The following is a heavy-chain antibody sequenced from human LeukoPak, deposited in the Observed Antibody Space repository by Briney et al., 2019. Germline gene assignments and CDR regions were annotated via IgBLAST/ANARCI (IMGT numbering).Heavy chain of an antibody. CDR2: IYQSGST. V-gene: IGHV4-38-2*02. J-gene: IGHJ5*02. Sequence: PSETLSLTCTVSGYSIRNGYNWGWIRLSPGKGLEWLGSIYQSGSTYDNPSLKSRVTMSIDTSNNQFSLRLRFVTAADTAVYYCARDSGTTGEVKFDPWGQGTLVTVSS. D-gene: IGHD3-10*01. CDR3: ARDSGTTGEVKFDP. CDR1: GYSIRNGYN.